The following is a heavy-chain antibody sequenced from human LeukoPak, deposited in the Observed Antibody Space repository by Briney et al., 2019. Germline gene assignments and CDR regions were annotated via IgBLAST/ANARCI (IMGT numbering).Heavy chain of an antibody. Sequence: PGGSLRLSCAASGFRFSSYAMSWVRQAPGKGLEWVSAISGSGVSTYYADSVKGRFTVSRDNSKNILYLQMSSLRAEDTAVYYCAKDERNWNYNLASQTYDWGQGTLVTVSS. J-gene: IGHJ4*02. V-gene: IGHV3-23*01. CDR1: GFRFSSYA. CDR3: AKDERNWNYNLASQTYD. D-gene: IGHD1-7*01. CDR2: ISGSGVST.